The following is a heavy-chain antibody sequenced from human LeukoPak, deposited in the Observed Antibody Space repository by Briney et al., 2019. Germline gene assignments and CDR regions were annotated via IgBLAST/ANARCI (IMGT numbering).Heavy chain of an antibody. CDR3: ARVSDYSNYFDF. Sequence: GRSLRLSCAASGFTFRTYGMHWVRQAPGKGLEWVAIIWYDGSTKYYAESVKGRFTISRDNSKNMLYLQMNSLRAEVTAVYYCARVSDYSNYFDFWGQGTLVTVSS. D-gene: IGHD4-11*01. CDR1: GFTFRTYG. V-gene: IGHV3-33*01. CDR2: IWYDGSTK. J-gene: IGHJ4*02.